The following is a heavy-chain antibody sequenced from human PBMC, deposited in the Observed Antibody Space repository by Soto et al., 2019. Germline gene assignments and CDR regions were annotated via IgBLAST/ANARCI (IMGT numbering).Heavy chain of an antibody. D-gene: IGHD3-10*01. CDR1: GGSITNYY. CDR2: IQYNGYS. Sequence: QVQLQESGPGLVKPSETLSLTCTVSGGSITNYYCSWFRQPPGTGLEWIGYIQYNGYSAYNLSLKRRVTMSMDTSKTQFSLMLESVTAKDTAVYYCARHGFGSLHGLVDVWGQGTTVIVSS. J-gene: IGHJ6*02. V-gene: IGHV4-59*08. CDR3: ARHGFGSLHGLVDV.